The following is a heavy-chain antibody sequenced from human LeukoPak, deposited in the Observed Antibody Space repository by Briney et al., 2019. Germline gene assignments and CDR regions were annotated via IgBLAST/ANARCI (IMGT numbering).Heavy chain of an antibody. Sequence: SETLSLTCAVYGGSFNGYYWTWIRQPPGKGLEWIGEINHSGSTNYNPSLESRVTMSVDTSKNQFSLKVTSVTAADTAVYYCARAYSSGWYSGYYFDYWGQGTLVTVSS. CDR3: ARAYSSGWYSGYYFDY. V-gene: IGHV4-34*01. J-gene: IGHJ4*02. D-gene: IGHD6-19*01. CDR2: INHSGST. CDR1: GGSFNGYY.